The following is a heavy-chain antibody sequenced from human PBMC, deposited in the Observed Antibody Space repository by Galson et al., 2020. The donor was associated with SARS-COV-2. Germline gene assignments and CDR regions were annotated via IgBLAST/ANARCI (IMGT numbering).Heavy chain of an antibody. CDR3: ARHLVVPAPMDI. Sequence: SQTLSLSCAVSGYSITSGYFWVWIRQPPRKGLEWIGSIYHFGSTYYNPSFKSRVTMSVDTSKHQFSLQVTSVTAADTAVYYCARHLVVPAPMDIWGQGTLVTVSS. CDR1: GYSITSGYF. V-gene: IGHV4-38-2*01. CDR2: IYHFGST. J-gene: IGHJ4*02. D-gene: IGHD5-18*01.